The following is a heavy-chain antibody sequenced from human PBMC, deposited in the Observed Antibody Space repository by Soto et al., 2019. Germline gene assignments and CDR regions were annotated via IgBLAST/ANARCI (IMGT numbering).Heavy chain of an antibody. D-gene: IGHD2-15*01. CDR1: GGSISSGGYY. J-gene: IGHJ5*02. CDR2: IYYSGST. V-gene: IGHV4-31*03. Sequence: QVQLQESGPGLVKPSQTLSLTCTVSGGSISSGGYYWSWIRQHPGKGLEWIGYIYYSGSTYYNPSLKRRVTISVDTSKNQFSLKLSSVTAADTAVYYCARDHLGYCSGGSCGFDPWGQGTLVTVSS. CDR3: ARDHLGYCSGGSCGFDP.